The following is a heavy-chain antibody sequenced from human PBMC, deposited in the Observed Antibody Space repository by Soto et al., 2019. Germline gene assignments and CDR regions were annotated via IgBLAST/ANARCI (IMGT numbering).Heavy chain of an antibody. Sequence: GGSLRLSCAASGFTFVSYGIHWVGQSPGKGLEWVAVISYDGSNKYYADSVKGRFTISRDNSKNTLYLQMNSLRAEDTAVYYCAKDQDGYDRAFDYWGQGTLVTVSS. J-gene: IGHJ4*02. CDR3: AKDQDGYDRAFDY. V-gene: IGHV3-30*18. CDR1: GFTFVSYG. CDR2: ISYDGSNK. D-gene: IGHD5-12*01.